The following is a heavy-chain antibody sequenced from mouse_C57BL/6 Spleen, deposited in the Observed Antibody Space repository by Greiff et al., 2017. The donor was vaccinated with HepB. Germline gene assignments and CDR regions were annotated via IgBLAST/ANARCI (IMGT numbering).Heavy chain of an antibody. J-gene: IGHJ1*03. V-gene: IGHV3-6*01. D-gene: IGHD1-1*01. Sequence: EVKLMESGPGLVKPSQSLSLTCSVTGYSITSGYYWNWIRQFPGNKLEWMGYISYDGSNNYNPSLKNRISITRDTSKNQFFLKLNSVTTEDTATYYCARRGLYYGSNYWYFDVWGTGTTVTVSS. CDR3: ARRGLYYGSNYWYFDV. CDR2: ISYDGSN. CDR1: GYSITSGYY.